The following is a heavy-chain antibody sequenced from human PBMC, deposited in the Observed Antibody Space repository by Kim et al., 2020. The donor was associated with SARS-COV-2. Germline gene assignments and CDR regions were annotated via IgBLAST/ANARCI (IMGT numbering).Heavy chain of an antibody. CDR3: AREQYFYDSGGNYYLNGFDI. D-gene: IGHD3-22*01. V-gene: IGHV3-11*06. Sequence: SMKGRFTISRDNDKNSLYLHVNSLRAEDTAVYYCAREQYFYDSGGNYYLNGFDIWGQGTMVTVSS. J-gene: IGHJ3*02.